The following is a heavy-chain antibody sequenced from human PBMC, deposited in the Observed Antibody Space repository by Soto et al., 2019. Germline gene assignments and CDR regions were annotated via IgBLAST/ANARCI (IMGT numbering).Heavy chain of an antibody. CDR2: IYNSGST. CDR1: GYSISLGYY. J-gene: IGHJ3*02. V-gene: IGHV4-38-2*01. CDR3: ATYRKFFQI. Sequence: LSLTCAVSGYSISLGYYWGWIRQPPGKGLEWIGSIYNSGSTYYNSSLKSRATISVNRSKNHFFLNLTSVTAADTAVYYCATYRKFFQIWGQGTKVTVSS.